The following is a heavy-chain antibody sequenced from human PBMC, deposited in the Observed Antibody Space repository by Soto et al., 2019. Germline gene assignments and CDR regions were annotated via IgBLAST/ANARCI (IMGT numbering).Heavy chain of an antibody. D-gene: IGHD3-22*01. V-gene: IGHV4-59*08. CDR3: ARREVNYYDSSGYYYDYYYYGMDV. CDR2: IYYSGST. J-gene: IGHJ6*02. CDR1: GGSISRYY. Sequence: SETLSLTCTVSGGSISRYYWSWIRQPPGKGLEWIGYIYYSGSTNYNPSLKSRVTISVDTSKNQFSLKLSSVTAADTAVYYCARREVNYYDSSGYYYDYYYYGMDVWGQGTTVTVSS.